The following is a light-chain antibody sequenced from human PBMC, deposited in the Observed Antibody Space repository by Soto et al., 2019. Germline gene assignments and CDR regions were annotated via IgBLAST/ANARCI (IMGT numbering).Light chain of an antibody. CDR2: SAS. V-gene: IGKV3-20*01. CDR1: QNLGTLY. Sequence: EIVLTQSPGTLSLSPGERATLSSRASQNLGTLYLAWFQQKSGQAPSLLLYSASRRATGIPDRFTGSGSGTDFTLTINRVEPEDFAVYFCQQYAGSPRTFGQRTMVDVK. CDR3: QQYAGSPRT. J-gene: IGKJ1*01.